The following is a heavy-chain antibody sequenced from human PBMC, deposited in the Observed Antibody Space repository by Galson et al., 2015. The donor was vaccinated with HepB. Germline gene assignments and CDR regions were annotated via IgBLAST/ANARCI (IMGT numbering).Heavy chain of an antibody. V-gene: IGHV4-39*01. Sequence: SETLSLTCTVSGGSISSSSYYWGWIRQPPGKGLEWIGSIYYSGSTYYNPSLKSRVTISVDTSKNQFSLKLSSVTAADTAVYYCARQCGDYRGYWGQGTLVTVSS. D-gene: IGHD4-17*01. J-gene: IGHJ4*02. CDR3: ARQCGDYRGY. CDR2: IYYSGST. CDR1: GGSISSSSYY.